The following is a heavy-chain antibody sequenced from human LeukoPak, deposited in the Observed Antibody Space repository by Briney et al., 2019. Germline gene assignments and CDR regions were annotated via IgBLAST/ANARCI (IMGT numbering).Heavy chain of an antibody. CDR2: IIGSGGST. CDR1: GFTFSSYA. Sequence: GGSVRLSCAASGFTFSSYAMSWVRQAPGKGLEWVSAIIGSGGSTYYADSVKGRFTISRDNSKNTLYLQMNSLRAEDTAVYYCAKRGPYYYDSSGPDDAFDIWGQGTMVTVCS. CDR3: AKRGPYYYDSSGPDDAFDI. J-gene: IGHJ3*02. D-gene: IGHD3-22*01. V-gene: IGHV3-23*01.